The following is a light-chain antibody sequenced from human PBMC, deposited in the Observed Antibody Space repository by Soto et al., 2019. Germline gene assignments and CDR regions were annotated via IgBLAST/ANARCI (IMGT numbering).Light chain of an antibody. CDR2: ATS. CDR3: HQYGRSPRT. J-gene: IGKJ1*01. Sequence: EIVLTQSPGTLSLSPGERATLSCRASQSVDSSFLAWYQQKPGQSPRLLMYATSSRGAGIPDRFSGSGSGTDFTLTISRLEPEDFAPYYCHQYGRSPRTFGQGTQVEIK. V-gene: IGKV3-20*01. CDR1: QSVDSSF.